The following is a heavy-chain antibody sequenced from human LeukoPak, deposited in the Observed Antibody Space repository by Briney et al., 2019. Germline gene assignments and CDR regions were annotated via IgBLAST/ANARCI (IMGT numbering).Heavy chain of an antibody. D-gene: IGHD2-15*01. CDR1: GFTFSSYW. CDR2: IKQDGSEK. CDR3: AREYCSGGSCYSTPDY. Sequence: GGSLRLSCAASGFTFSSYWMSWVRQAPGKGLEWVANIKQDGSEKYYVDSVEGRFTISRDNAKNSLYLQMNSLRAEDTAVYYCAREYCSGGSCYSTPDYWGQGTLVTVSS. J-gene: IGHJ4*02. V-gene: IGHV3-7*04.